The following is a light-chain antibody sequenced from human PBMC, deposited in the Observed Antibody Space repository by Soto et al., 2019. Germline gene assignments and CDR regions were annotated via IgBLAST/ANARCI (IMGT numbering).Light chain of an antibody. Sequence: DVVMTQSPLSLPVTLGQPASISCRSSESPLYSDGNTYLSWFQQRPGQSPRRLIYKVSNRDSGVPDRFSGSGSGTDFTLKISRVEPEDVGVYYCMQGTHWPWTLGQGTKVDTK. CDR1: ESPLYSDGNTY. V-gene: IGKV2-30*01. CDR3: MQGTHWPWT. CDR2: KVS. J-gene: IGKJ1*01.